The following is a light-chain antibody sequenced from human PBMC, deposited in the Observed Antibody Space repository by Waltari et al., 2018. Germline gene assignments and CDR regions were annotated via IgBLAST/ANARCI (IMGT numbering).Light chain of an antibody. CDR2: DAS. CDR3: QKYGSLPAT. CDR1: QSITKY. V-gene: IGKV3-20*01. Sequence: EIMLTLSPGTLSLSPGERATLSCRASQSITKYLAWYQQKPGQAPRLLIYDASIRATGIPDRFSGSGYGTDFSLTISRLEPEDYAVYYCQKYGSLPATFGRGTKVEIK. J-gene: IGKJ1*01.